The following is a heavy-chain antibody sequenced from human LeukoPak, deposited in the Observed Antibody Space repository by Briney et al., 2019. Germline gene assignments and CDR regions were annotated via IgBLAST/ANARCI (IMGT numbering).Heavy chain of an antibody. D-gene: IGHD3-22*01. V-gene: IGHV3-66*01. CDR1: GFTVSSNY. CDR2: IYSGGST. Sequence: GGSLRLSCAASGFTVSSNYMSWVRQAPGKGLEWVSVIYSGGSTYYADSVKGRFTISRDNSKNTLYLQMNSLRAEDTAVYYCARDRSDRPQDYWGQGTLVTVSS. J-gene: IGHJ4*02. CDR3: ARDRSDRPQDY.